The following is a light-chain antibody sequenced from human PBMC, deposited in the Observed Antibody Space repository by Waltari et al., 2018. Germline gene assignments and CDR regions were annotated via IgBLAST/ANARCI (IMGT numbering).Light chain of an antibody. J-gene: IGKJ1*01. CDR3: PMYVHLPVT. V-gene: IGKV3-20*01. Sequence: SCRASQSVGRALAWYQQKPGQAPRVLIYDASSRATGISDKFSGSGSGTDFSLTISRVEPEDFAVYCCPMYVHLPVTFGQGNKVEVK. CDR1: QSVGRA. CDR2: DAS.